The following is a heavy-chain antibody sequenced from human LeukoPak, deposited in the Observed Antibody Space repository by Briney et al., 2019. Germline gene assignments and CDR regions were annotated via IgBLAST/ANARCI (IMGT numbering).Heavy chain of an antibody. Sequence: GGSLRLSCVASGFTFSTYTMSWIRQAPGKGLEWVSYISSGGRTIYYADSVKDRFTMSRDNAKNSLYLQMNSLRAEDTAVYYCARPVVAATTPDTSDIWGQGTMVTVSS. V-gene: IGHV3-11*04. CDR2: ISSGGRTI. CDR3: ARPVVAATTPDTSDI. J-gene: IGHJ3*02. D-gene: IGHD2-15*01. CDR1: GFTFSTYT.